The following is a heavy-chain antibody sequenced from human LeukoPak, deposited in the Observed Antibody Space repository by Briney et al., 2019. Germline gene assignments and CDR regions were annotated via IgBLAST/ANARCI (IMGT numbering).Heavy chain of an antibody. CDR2: LRGDTGDT. V-gene: IGHV1-2*02. CDR1: GYMVSDYY. CDR3: VRVRDNACDY. Sequence: ASVTVSCKTSGYMVSDYYMHWVRQAPGQGLEWMGWLRGDTGDTDSPQKFKGRVTMTRDTATNTAYMQLSRLTYDDTAIYFCVRVRDNACDYWGQGTLVTVSS. D-gene: IGHD1-1*01. J-gene: IGHJ4*02.